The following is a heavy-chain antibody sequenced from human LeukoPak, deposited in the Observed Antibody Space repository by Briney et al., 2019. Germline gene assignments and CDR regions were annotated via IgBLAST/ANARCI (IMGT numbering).Heavy chain of an antibody. Sequence: ASVKVSCKTSGYTFSRHGITWVRQAPGQGLEWMGWVSGYNGNTNYAQNVQGRVTMTTNTSTNTAYMELRSLRSDDTAVYYCAKDIHPGLDSGASCCFDYWGQGTPVTVSS. CDR2: VSGYNGNT. V-gene: IGHV1-18*01. CDR1: GYTFSRHG. J-gene: IGHJ4*02. D-gene: IGHD3-22*01. CDR3: AKDIHPGLDSGASCCFDY.